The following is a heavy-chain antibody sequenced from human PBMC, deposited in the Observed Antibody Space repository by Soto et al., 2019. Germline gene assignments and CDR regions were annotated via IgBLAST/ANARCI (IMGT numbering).Heavy chain of an antibody. CDR1: GFTFSSYG. Sequence: QVQLVESGGGVVQPGRSLRLSCAASGFTFSSYGMHWVRQAPGKGLEWVAVIWYDGSNKYYADSVKGRFTFSRDNSKNTLYLQMNSLRAEDTAVYYCARTDDFWSGLSVSCDYWGQGTLVTVSS. J-gene: IGHJ4*02. CDR3: ARTDDFWSGLSVSCDY. V-gene: IGHV3-33*01. D-gene: IGHD3-3*01. CDR2: IWYDGSNK.